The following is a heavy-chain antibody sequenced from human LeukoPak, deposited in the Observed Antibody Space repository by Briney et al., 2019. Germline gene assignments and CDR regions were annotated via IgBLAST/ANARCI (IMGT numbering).Heavy chain of an antibody. V-gene: IGHV1-18*01. CDR3: ARDPTIAVAGPGY. D-gene: IGHD6-19*01. CDR2: ISAYNANT. CDR1: GYTFTTYG. Sequence: VASVKVSCKASGYTFTTYGISWVRQAPGQGLEWRGWISAYNANTNYAQKFQGRVTMTTDASTSTAYMDLRSLRSDDTAVYYCARDPTIAVAGPGYWGQGTLVTVSS. J-gene: IGHJ4*02.